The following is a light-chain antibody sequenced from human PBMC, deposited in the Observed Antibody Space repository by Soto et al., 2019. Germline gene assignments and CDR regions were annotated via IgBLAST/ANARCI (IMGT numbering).Light chain of an antibody. CDR1: SSDVGSNNV. CDR3: CSYAGSSTFGV. CDR2: EGS. J-gene: IGLJ3*02. Sequence: QSALTQPASVSGSPGQSITISCTGTSSDVGSNNVVSWYQQHPGKAPKLMIYEGSKRPSGVSNRFSGSKSGNTASLTISGLQAEDEADYYCCSYAGSSTFGVFGGGTKLTVL. V-gene: IGLV2-23*03.